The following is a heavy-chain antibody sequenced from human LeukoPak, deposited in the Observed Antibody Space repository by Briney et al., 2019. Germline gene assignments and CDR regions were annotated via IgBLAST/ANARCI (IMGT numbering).Heavy chain of an antibody. CDR2: ISAYNGNT. CDR1: GYTFTSYG. J-gene: IGHJ4*02. V-gene: IGHV1-18*01. Sequence: ASVKVSCKASGYTFTSYGISWVRQAPGQGLEWMGWISAYNGNTNYAQKLQGRVTMTTDTSTSAAYMELRSLRSDDTAVYYCARRKAYCGGDCYLLSWGQGTLVTVSS. CDR3: ARRKAYCGGDCYLLS. D-gene: IGHD2-21*02.